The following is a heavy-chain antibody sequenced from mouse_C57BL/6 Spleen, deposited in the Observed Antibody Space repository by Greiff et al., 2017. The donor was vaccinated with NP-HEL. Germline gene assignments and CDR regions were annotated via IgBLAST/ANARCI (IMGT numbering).Heavy chain of an antibody. CDR2: INPNNGGT. D-gene: IGHD2-3*01. CDR1: GYTFTDYY. CDR3: ARSGDGYTPYYFDY. V-gene: IGHV1-26*01. Sequence: EVQLQQSGPELVKPGASVKISCKASGYTFTDYYMNWVKQSHGKSLEWIGDINPNNGGTSYNQKFKGKATLTVDKSSSTAYMELRSLTSEDSAVYDGARSGDGYTPYYFDYWGQGTTLTVSS. J-gene: IGHJ2*01.